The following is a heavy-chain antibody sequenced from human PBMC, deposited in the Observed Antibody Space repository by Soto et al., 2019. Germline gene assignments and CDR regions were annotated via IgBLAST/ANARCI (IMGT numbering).Heavy chain of an antibody. J-gene: IGHJ4*02. D-gene: IGHD5-12*01. Sequence: QVQLQESGPGLVKPSETLSLTCTVSGGSISSYYWSWIRQPPGKGLEWIGYIYYSGSTNYNPSLKSRVTISVDTSKNQFSLKLSSVTAADTAVYYCASTPRWLHAPYFDYWGQGTLVTVSS. CDR1: GGSISSYY. CDR2: IYYSGST. V-gene: IGHV4-59*08. CDR3: ASTPRWLHAPYFDY.